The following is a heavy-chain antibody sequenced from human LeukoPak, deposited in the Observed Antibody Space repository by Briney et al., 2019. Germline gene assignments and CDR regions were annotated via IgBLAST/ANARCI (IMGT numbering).Heavy chain of an antibody. V-gene: IGHV4-59*01. D-gene: IGHD1-14*01. CDR2: IHYSGST. CDR1: GGSITGYY. Sequence: SETLSLTCTVSGGSITGYYWSWIRQPPGKGLEWIGYIHYSGSTNYKPSLKSRVTISVDTSKNQFSLKLNSVTAADTAVYYCARQSAYSRWFDPWGQGTLVTVSS. CDR3: ARQSAYSRWFDP. J-gene: IGHJ5*02.